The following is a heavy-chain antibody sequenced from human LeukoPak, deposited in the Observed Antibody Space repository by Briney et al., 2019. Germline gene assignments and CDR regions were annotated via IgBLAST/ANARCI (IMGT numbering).Heavy chain of an antibody. CDR2: IYHSGST. J-gene: IGHJ6*02. V-gene: IGHV4-59*01. Sequence: SETLSLTCTVSGGSISSYYWSWIRQPPGKGLEWIGYIYHSGSTNYNPSLKSRVTISVDTSKNQFSLKLSSVTAADTAVYYCARGNLWFGELFSYYYYYGMDVWGQGTTVTVSS. D-gene: IGHD3-10*01. CDR3: ARGNLWFGELFSYYYYYGMDV. CDR1: GGSISSYY.